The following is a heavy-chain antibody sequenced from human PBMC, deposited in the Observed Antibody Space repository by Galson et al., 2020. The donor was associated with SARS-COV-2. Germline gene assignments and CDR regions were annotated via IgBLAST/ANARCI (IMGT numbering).Heavy chain of an antibody. CDR3: ARASTIFGVVIDAFDI. CDR1: GGSISSGGYY. CDR2: IYYSGST. Sequence: SETLSLTCTVSGGSISSGGYYWSWIRQHPGNGLEWIGYIYYSGSTYYNPSLKSRVTISVDTSKNQFSLKLSSVTAADTAVYYCARASTIFGVVIDAFDIWGQGTMVTVSS. V-gene: IGHV4-31*03. J-gene: IGHJ3*02. D-gene: IGHD3-3*01.